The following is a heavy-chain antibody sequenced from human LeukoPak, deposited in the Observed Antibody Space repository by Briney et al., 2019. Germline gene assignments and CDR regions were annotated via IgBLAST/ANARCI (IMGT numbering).Heavy chain of an antibody. CDR3: AELGITMIGGV. Sequence: GGSLRLSCAASGFTLRSYGMSWVRQAPGKGLEWVSTISGSDRSTYYTDSVKGRFTISRDNAKNSLYLQMNSLRAEDTAVYYCAELGITMIGGVWGKGTTVTISS. D-gene: IGHD3-10*02. J-gene: IGHJ6*04. CDR1: GFTLRSYG. CDR2: ISGSDRST. V-gene: IGHV3-23*01.